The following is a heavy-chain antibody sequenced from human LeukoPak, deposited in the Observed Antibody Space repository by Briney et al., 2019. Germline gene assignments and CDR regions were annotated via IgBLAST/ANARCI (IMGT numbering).Heavy chain of an antibody. CDR2: IRYDGSNK. CDR1: GFSFSSYA. D-gene: IGHD6-13*01. CDR3: AGSSSWYYYFDY. Sequence: PGRSLRLSCAASGFSFSSYAMHWARQAPGKGLEWVAFIRYDGSNKYYADSVKGRFTISRDNSKNTLYLQMNSLRAEDTAVYYCAGSSSWYYYFDYWGQGTLVTVSS. J-gene: IGHJ4*02. V-gene: IGHV3-30*04.